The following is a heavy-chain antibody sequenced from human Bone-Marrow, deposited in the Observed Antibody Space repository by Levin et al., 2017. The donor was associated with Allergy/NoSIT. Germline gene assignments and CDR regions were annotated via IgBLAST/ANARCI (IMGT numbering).Heavy chain of an antibody. CDR1: GFTFINFH. Sequence: PGGSLRLSCAASGFTFINFHMHWVRQAPGKGLEWVSVISYDGSRKSYADSVKGRFSISRDNSKRMAYLEMNNLSPGDTALYYCARATLVRGVIGDHYYFHYWGQGSLVTVSS. CDR3: ARATLVRGVIGDHYYFHY. J-gene: IGHJ4*02. V-gene: IGHV3-30*03. CDR2: ISYDGSRK. D-gene: IGHD3-10*01.